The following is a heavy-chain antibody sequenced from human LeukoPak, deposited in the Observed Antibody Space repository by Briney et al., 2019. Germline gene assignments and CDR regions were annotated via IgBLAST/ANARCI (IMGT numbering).Heavy chain of an antibody. Sequence: GGSLRLSCAASGFTFSNYAMSWVRQASGKGLEWVSGITESGANTYYADSVKGRFTIFIDSSKNTLSLQMNSLRAEDTAIYYCARYRPGHPFDYWGQGTLVTVSS. CDR1: GFTFSNYA. J-gene: IGHJ4*02. V-gene: IGHV3-23*01. CDR2: ITESGANT. CDR3: ARYRPGHPFDY. D-gene: IGHD2-15*01.